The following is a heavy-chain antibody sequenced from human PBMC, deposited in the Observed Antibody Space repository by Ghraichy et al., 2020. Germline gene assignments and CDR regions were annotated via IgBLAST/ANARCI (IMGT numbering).Heavy chain of an antibody. CDR1: GFTFSSYW. Sequence: GGSLRHSCAASGFTFSSYWMHWVRQAPGKGLVWVSRISSDGSTTSYADSVKDRFSISRDNAKNTLYLQMNSLRAEDTAVFYCARLGASMVTLWGQGTLVTVSS. D-gene: IGHD4/OR15-4a*01. CDR3: ARLGASMVTL. CDR2: ISSDGSTT. V-gene: IGHV3-74*01. J-gene: IGHJ4*02.